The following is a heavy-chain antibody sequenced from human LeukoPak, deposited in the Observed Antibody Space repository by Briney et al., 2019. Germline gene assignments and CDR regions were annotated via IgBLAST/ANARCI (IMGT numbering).Heavy chain of an antibody. Sequence: GGSLRLSCAASGFTFSSYAMSWVRQAPGKGLEWVSAISGSGGSTYYADSVKGRFTISRDNSKNTLYMQMNSLRAEDTAVYYCATSLSSSWRHDAFDIWGQGTMVTVSS. CDR3: ATSLSSSWRHDAFDI. J-gene: IGHJ3*02. V-gene: IGHV3-23*01. CDR1: GFTFSSYA. CDR2: ISGSGGST. D-gene: IGHD6-13*01.